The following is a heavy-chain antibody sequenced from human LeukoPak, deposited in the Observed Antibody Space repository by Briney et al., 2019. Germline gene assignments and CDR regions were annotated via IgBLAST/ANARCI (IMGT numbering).Heavy chain of an antibody. J-gene: IGHJ3*02. CDR3: ARHWYYGSGPHAFDI. CDR1: GGSISSYY. D-gene: IGHD3-10*01. Sequence: PSETLSLTCTVSGGSISSYYWSWIRQPAGKGLEWIGRIYTSGSTNYNPSLKSRVTMSVDTSKNQFSLKLSSVTAADTAVYYCARHWYYGSGPHAFDIWGQGTMVTVSS. CDR2: IYTSGST. V-gene: IGHV4-4*07.